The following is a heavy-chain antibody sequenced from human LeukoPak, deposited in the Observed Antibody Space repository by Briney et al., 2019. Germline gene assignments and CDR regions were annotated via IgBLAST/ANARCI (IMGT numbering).Heavy chain of an antibody. V-gene: IGHV3-21*01. CDR3: VRGDLRLPRSTPDC. Sequence: GGSLRLSCAASGFTLSSYSMNWVRQAPGKGLEWVSSVSSSSTYIYYADSVKGRFTISRDNAKNSLYLQMNSLRGEDTAVYYCVRGDLRLPRSTPDCWGQGTLVTVSS. D-gene: IGHD5/OR15-5a*01. J-gene: IGHJ4*02. CDR2: VSSSSTYI. CDR1: GFTLSSYS.